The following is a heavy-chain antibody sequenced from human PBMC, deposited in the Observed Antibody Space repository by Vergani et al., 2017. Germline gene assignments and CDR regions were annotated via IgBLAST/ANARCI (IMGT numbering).Heavy chain of an antibody. D-gene: IGHD1-26*01. J-gene: IGHJ4*02. V-gene: IGHV3-30*18. CDR2: ISYDGNNK. CDR3: TKGSRRIVGAANTIDY. Sequence: VQLLESGGGLVQPGRSLRLSCAASGFTFSSYGMHWVRQAPGKGLEWVAIISYDGNNKYYADSVKGRFTISRDNSKNTLYLQMNSLRAEDTAVYYCTKGSRRIVGAANTIDYWGQGTLVTVSS. CDR1: GFTFSSYG.